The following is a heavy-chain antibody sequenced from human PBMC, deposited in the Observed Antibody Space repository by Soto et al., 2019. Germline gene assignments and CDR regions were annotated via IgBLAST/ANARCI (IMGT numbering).Heavy chain of an antibody. V-gene: IGHV3-30*18. CDR3: ANGDRVLWFGELLPPYYGMDV. D-gene: IGHD3-10*01. J-gene: IGHJ6*02. CDR1: GFTFSSYG. CDR2: ISYDGSNK. Sequence: GGSLRLSCAASGFTFSSYGMHWVRQAPGKGLEWVAVISYDGSNKYYADSVKGRFTISRDNSKNTLYLQMNSLRAEDTAVYYCANGDRVLWFGELLPPYYGMDVWGQGTTVTVSS.